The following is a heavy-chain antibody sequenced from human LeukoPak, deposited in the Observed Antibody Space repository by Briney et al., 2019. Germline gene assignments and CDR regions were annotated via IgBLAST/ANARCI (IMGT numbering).Heavy chain of an antibody. CDR2: IYSGGST. CDR1: GFTVSSNY. CDR3: AKDKGVTSMDY. Sequence: GGSLRLSCAASGFTVSSNYMSWVRQAPGKGLEWVSVIYSGGSTYYADSVKGRFTISRDNSKNTLYLQMNSLRTADTAVYYCAKDKGVTSMDYWGQGALVTVSS. V-gene: IGHV3-53*05. D-gene: IGHD3-10*01. J-gene: IGHJ4*02.